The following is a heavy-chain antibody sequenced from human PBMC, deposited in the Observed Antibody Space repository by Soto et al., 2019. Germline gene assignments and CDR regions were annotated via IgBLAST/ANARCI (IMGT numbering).Heavy chain of an antibody. V-gene: IGHV3-74*01. D-gene: IGHD3-10*01. CDR3: ARDNWEPPGSNGMDV. J-gene: IGHJ6*02. Sequence: GGSLRLSCTASGVTCSSYWMHWVRQAPGKGLVWVSRINSDGSSTSYADSVKGRFTIPRDNAKNTLYLQMNSLRAEDTAVYYCARDNWEPPGSNGMDVWRQGTTVTVSS. CDR1: GVTCSSYW. CDR2: INSDGSST.